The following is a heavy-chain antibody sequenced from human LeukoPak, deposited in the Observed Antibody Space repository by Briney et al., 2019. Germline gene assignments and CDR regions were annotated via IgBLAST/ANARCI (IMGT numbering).Heavy chain of an antibody. J-gene: IGHJ6*03. Sequence: ASVKVSCKASGYTFTSYGISWVRQAPGQGLEWMGWISAYNGNTNYAHKLQGRVTMTTDASTSTAYMGLRSVRSDDTAVYYCARLSRDRLPSHITIFGVVIAPSGYYYYMDVWGKGTAVTVSS. CDR2: ISAYNGNT. D-gene: IGHD3-3*01. V-gene: IGHV1-18*01. CDR3: ARLSRDRLPSHITIFGVVIAPSGYYYYMDV. CDR1: GYTFTSYG.